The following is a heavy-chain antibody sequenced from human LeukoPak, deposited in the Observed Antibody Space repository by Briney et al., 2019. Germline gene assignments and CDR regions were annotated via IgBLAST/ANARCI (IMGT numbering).Heavy chain of an antibody. J-gene: IGHJ4*02. D-gene: IGHD2-15*01. V-gene: IGHV4-61*02. CDR3: ARAPGYCSGGSCYPTTYYFDY. CDR1: GGSISSGSYY. Sequence: PSETLSLTCTVSGGSISSGSYYWSWIRQPAGTGLEWIGRSYTSGSTNYNPSLKSRVTISVDTSKNQFSLKLSSVTAADTAVYYCARAPGYCSGGSCYPTTYYFDYWGQGTLVTVSS. CDR2: SYTSGST.